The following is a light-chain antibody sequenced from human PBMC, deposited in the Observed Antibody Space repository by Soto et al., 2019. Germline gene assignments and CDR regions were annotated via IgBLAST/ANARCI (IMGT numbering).Light chain of an antibody. J-gene: IGKJ4*01. Sequence: IQVTQSPSSLSASVGDRVTITCRASQSISSYLNWYQQKPGKAPKLLIYAASTLQSGVPSRFSGSGSGTDFTLTISSLQPEDVATYYCQKYDSAPLTFGGGTKVDIK. CDR2: AAS. V-gene: IGKV1-27*01. CDR1: QSISSY. CDR3: QKYDSAPLT.